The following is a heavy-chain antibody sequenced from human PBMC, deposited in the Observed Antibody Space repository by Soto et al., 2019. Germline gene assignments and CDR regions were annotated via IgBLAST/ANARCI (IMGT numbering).Heavy chain of an antibody. CDR3: VRSWGVYCSSTRCYSPWLDP. Sequence: GGSLRLSCVASGFTFSSHEMNWVRQAPGKGLEWVSYISSSGSPIDYADSVRGRFTISRDNAKNSVILQMNSLRVENTAVYYCVRSWGVYCSSTRCYSPWLDPWGQGTLVTVSS. V-gene: IGHV3-48*03. J-gene: IGHJ5*02. CDR2: ISSSGSPI. D-gene: IGHD2-2*02. CDR1: GFTFSSHE.